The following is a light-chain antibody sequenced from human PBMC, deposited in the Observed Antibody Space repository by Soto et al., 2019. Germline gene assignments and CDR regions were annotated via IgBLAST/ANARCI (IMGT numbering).Light chain of an antibody. J-gene: IGKJ4*01. CDR1: QSVSGY. V-gene: IGKV3-11*01. Sequence: EIVLTQSPATLSLSPGERATLSCRASQSVSGYLAWYQQKPGQAPRLLMHDVSNRAPGIPARFSGSGSGTDFTLTISSLEPEDFAVYHCLQASNWTLTFGGGTRVEIK. CDR2: DVS. CDR3: LQASNWTLT.